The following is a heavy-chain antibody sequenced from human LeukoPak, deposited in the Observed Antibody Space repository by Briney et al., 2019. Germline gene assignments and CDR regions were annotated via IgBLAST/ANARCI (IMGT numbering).Heavy chain of an antibody. CDR2: ISGSGEST. CDR3: AKGWEFRVVIPAAVS. J-gene: IGHJ5*02. Sequence: GGSLRLSCEGSGFIFSSYAMTWVRQAPGKGLQWVSSISGSGESTYYADSMKGRFTISRDYSKNTMSLQMNILRAEDTAVYFCAKGWEFRVVIPAAVSWGQGTLVTVSS. V-gene: IGHV3-23*01. D-gene: IGHD3-3*01. CDR1: GFIFSSYA.